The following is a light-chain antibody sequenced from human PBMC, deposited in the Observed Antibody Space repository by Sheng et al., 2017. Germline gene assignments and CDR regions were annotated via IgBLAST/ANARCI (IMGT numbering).Light chain of an antibody. V-gene: IGKV1-5*03. CDR1: QSISNW. Sequence: DIQMTQSPSTLSASVGDRVTITCRASQSISNWLAWYQQKPGKAPKLLIYKASTLGGGVPSRFSGSGSGTEFTLTISCVQPDDFATYYCQQYNGYSRTFGQGTKVEIK. CDR3: QQYNGYSRT. CDR2: KAS. J-gene: IGKJ1*01.